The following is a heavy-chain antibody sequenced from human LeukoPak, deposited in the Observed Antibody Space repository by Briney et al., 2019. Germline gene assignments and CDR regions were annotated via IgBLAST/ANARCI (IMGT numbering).Heavy chain of an antibody. V-gene: IGHV1-18*04. D-gene: IGHD2-2*01. CDR2: SSAYNGNT. J-gene: IGHJ4*02. CDR3: ASGGSGEAAAMLYYFDY. Sequence: ASVKVSCKASGYTFTSYGISWVRQAPGQGLEWMGWSSAYNGNTNYAQKLQGRVTMTTDTSTSTAYMELRSLRSDDTAVYNCASGGSGEAAAMLYYFDYWGQGALVTVSS. CDR1: GYTFTSYG.